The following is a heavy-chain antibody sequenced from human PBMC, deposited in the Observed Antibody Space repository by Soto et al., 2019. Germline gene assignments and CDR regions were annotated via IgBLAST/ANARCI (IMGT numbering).Heavy chain of an antibody. CDR2: INPNGGST. J-gene: IGHJ4*02. V-gene: IGHV1-46*03. D-gene: IGHD2-2*01. CDR1: GYPFTNYY. CDR3: VRAESECRLTGCSYSFDY. Sequence: QVQLVQSGAEVKKPGASVKVSCRASGYPFTNYYIHWVRQAPGQGLEYMGVINPNGGSTNYPQKFQGRITMARDTTTSTVYMERSSLRTEDAAVYYWVRAESECRLTGCSYSFDYWGQGTLVTVSS.